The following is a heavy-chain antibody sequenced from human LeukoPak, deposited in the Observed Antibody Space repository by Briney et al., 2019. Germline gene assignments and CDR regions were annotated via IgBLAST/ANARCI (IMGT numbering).Heavy chain of an antibody. Sequence: GGSLRLSCAASGITFSSYAMSWVRQAPGKGLEWVSAISGSGGSTYYADSVKGRFTISRDNSKNTLYLQMNSLRAEDTAVYYCAKALLWFGDSLWGQGTLVTVSS. CDR2: ISGSGGST. CDR1: GITFSSYA. D-gene: IGHD3-10*01. J-gene: IGHJ4*02. CDR3: AKALLWFGDSL. V-gene: IGHV3-23*01.